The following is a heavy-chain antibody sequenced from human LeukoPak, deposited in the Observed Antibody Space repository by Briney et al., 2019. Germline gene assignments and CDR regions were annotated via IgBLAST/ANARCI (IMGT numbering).Heavy chain of an antibody. CDR2: MSPSSGNT. Sequence: PGASVKVSCKASGYTFTNYEINWVRQGTGQGLEWLGWMSPSSGNTGYAQKLQGRVTMTTDTSTSTAYMELRSLRSDDTAVYYCARGGNYYDYVWGSLYYFDYWGQGTLVTVSS. D-gene: IGHD3-16*01. V-gene: IGHV1-8*01. CDR3: ARGGNYYDYVWGSLYYFDY. CDR1: GYTFTNYE. J-gene: IGHJ4*02.